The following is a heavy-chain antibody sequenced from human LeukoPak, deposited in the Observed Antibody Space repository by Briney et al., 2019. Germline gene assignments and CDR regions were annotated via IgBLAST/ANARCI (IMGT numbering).Heavy chain of an antibody. CDR3: ARDSSGYQ. Sequence: GGSLRLSCAASGFTFSTYWMSWVRQAPGKGLEWVADIKEDGSEKYYGDSVKGRFTISRDNAKNSLYLQMNSLRAEDTAVYYCARDSSGYQWGQGTLVTVSS. D-gene: IGHD3-22*01. CDR2: IKEDGSEK. J-gene: IGHJ4*02. V-gene: IGHV3-7*01. CDR1: GFTFSTYW.